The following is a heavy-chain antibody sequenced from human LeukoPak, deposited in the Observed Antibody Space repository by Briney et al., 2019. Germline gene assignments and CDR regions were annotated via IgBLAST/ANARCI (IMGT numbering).Heavy chain of an antibody. D-gene: IGHD3-9*01. CDR1: GYTFSSYYG. V-gene: IGHV1-18*01. J-gene: IGHJ4*02. CDR3: ARDRYILTGYYNVLLGY. CDR2: ISGYNGNT. Sequence: GASVKVSCKASGYTFSSYYGISWVRQAPGQGLEWMGWISGYNGNTNYAQKVQGRVTMTRDTSISTAYMELSRLRSDDTAVYYCARDRYILTGYYNVLLGYWGQGTLVTVSS.